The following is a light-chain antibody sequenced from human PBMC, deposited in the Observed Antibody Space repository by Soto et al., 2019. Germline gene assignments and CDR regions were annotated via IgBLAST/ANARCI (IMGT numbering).Light chain of an antibody. CDR3: QSYDSSLSAVV. V-gene: IGLV1-40*01. CDR2: GNS. J-gene: IGLJ2*01. CDR1: SSNIGAGHD. Sequence: QPVLTQPPSVSGAPGQRVTISCAGSSSNIGAGHDVHWYQQLPGTAPKLLIYGNSNRPSGVPDRFSGSKSGTSGSLAITGLQAADEADYYCQSYDSSLSAVVFGGVTKLTVL.